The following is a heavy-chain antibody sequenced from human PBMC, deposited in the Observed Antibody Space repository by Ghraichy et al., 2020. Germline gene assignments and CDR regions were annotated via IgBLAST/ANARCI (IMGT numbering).Heavy chain of an antibody. Sequence: SQTLSLTCAVYGGSFSGYYWSWIRQPPGKGLEWIGEINHSGSTNYNPSLKSRVTISVDTSKNQFSLKLSSVTAADTAVYYCARGRKWEHPSDAFDIWGQGTMVTVSS. CDR2: INHSGST. CDR3: ARGRKWEHPSDAFDI. D-gene: IGHD1-26*01. CDR1: GGSFSGYY. V-gene: IGHV4-34*01. J-gene: IGHJ3*02.